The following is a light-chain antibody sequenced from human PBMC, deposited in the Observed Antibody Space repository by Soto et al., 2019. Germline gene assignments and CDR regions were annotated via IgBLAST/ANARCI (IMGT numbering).Light chain of an antibody. V-gene: IGLV2-14*01. CDR2: DVS. J-gene: IGLJ1*01. CDR3: SSYTSSSTYV. Sequence: QSVLTQPASVSASPGQSISISSPGTSSDVGNYNYVSWYQQHPGKAPKLMIHDVSNRPSGVSNRFSGSKSGNTASLTISGLQAEDEADYYCSSYTSSSTYVFGTGTKVTVL. CDR1: SSDVGNYNY.